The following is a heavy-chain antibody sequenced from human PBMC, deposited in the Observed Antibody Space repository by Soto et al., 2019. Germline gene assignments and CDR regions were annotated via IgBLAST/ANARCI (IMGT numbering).Heavy chain of an antibody. CDR2: INPQTGGT. Sequence: ASVKVSCKVSGYTFTGYYIHWVREAPGQGLEWMGWINPQTGGTSYAQKFQGRVTLSRDTSINTAYLELSRLRFDDAAVYFCARDGYQAISDGIGVQRKGPRCGVSS. CDR3: ARDGYQAISDGIGV. CDR1: GYTFTGYY. D-gene: IGHD2-2*01. J-gene: IGHJ6*04. V-gene: IGHV1-2*02.